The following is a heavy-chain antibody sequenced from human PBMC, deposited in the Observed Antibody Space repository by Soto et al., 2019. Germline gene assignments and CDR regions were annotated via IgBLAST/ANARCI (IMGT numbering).Heavy chain of an antibody. Sequence: GASVKVSCKAPLGTFNINALIWVRQETGKGLEWMGGIIPIFGTANYAQKFQGRVTITADESTSTAYMELSSLRSEDTAVYYCARDRTGQGDYVWGSYRYLPNWFDPWGQGTLVTVSS. D-gene: IGHD3-16*02. J-gene: IGHJ5*02. V-gene: IGHV1-69*13. CDR3: ARDRTGQGDYVWGSYRYLPNWFDP. CDR2: IIPIFGTA. CDR1: LGTFNINA.